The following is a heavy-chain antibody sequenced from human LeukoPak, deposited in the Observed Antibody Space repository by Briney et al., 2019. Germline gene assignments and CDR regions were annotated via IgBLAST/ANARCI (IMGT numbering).Heavy chain of an antibody. CDR3: ARDHVWVRGVITLYYYYGMDV. CDR1: GFTFSNAW. CDR2: IKSETDGGTT. J-gene: IGHJ6*02. Sequence: PGGSLRLSCAASGFTFSNAWMSWVRQAPGKGLEWVGRIKSETDGGTTDYAAPVKGRFTISRDNAKNSLYLQMNSLRAEDTAVYYCARDHVWVRGVITLYYYYGMDVWGQGTTVTVSS. D-gene: IGHD3-10*01. V-gene: IGHV3-15*01.